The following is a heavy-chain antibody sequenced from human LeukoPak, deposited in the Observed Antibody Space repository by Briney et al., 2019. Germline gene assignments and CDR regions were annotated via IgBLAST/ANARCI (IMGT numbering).Heavy chain of an antibody. D-gene: IGHD4-17*01. V-gene: IGHV3-53*04. CDR2: IYSGGST. J-gene: IGHJ4*02. CDR3: ARFYGDYFDY. CDR1: GFTVSSNY. Sequence: GGSLRLSCAASGFTVSSNYMSWVRQAPGKGLEWVSVIYSGGSTYYADSLKGRFTISRHNSKNTLYLQMNSLRAEDTAVYYCARFYGDYFDYWGQGTLVTVSS.